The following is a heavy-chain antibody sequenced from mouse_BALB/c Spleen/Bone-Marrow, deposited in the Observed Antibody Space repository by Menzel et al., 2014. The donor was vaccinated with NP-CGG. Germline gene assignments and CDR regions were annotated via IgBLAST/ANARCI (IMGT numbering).Heavy chain of an antibody. CDR1: GYTFTSYY. J-gene: IGHJ2*01. Sequence: QVHVKQSGAELVKPGASVKLSCKASGYTFTSYYMYWVKQRPGQGLEWIGEINPSNGGTNFNEKFKSKATLTVDKSSSTAYMQLSSLTSEDSAVYYCTREGYYGSSYVDYWGQGTTLTVSS. CDR3: TREGYYGSSYVDY. D-gene: IGHD1-1*01. V-gene: IGHV1S81*02. CDR2: INPSNGGT.